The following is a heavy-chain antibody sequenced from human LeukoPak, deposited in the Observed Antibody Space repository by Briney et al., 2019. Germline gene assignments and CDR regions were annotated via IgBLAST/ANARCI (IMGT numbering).Heavy chain of an antibody. V-gene: IGHV4-31*03. CDR2: IYYSGST. D-gene: IGHD3-10*01. Sequence: KSSQTLSLTCTVSGDFISSGGCYWTWLRQPSGKGLECVGYIYYSGSTYYNPSLESRISMSLDASKNQFSLNLSSVTAADTAVYYCARGPAGSYFHVPDYWGQGTLVTVSS. CDR1: GDFISSGGCY. J-gene: IGHJ4*02. CDR3: ARGPAGSYFHVPDY.